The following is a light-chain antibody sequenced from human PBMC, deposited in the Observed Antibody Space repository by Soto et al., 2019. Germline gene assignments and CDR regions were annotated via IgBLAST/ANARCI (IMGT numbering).Light chain of an antibody. CDR2: SNN. CDR1: DSNIGSNI. V-gene: IGLV1-44*01. CDR3: AAWDDSLNWV. Sequence: QSVLTQPPSTSGSPGQRVTISCSGSDSNIGSNIVNWYQHLPGTAPKLLIFSNNQRPSGVPDRFSGSKSGTSASLAISGLQSEDEADYCCAAWDDSLNWVFGGGTKLTVL. J-gene: IGLJ3*02.